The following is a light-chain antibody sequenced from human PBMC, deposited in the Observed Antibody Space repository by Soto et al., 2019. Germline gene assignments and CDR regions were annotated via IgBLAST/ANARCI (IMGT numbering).Light chain of an antibody. CDR1: QGIRND. J-gene: IGKJ2*01. CDR3: LQDYNHPRT. CDR2: AAS. Sequence: IQMTQSPSSLSASVGDRVTLTCRASQGIRNDLGWYQPKPGKAPKFLIYAASNLQVGVPSRFSGSGSGTDFTLTISSLQTEDFATYYCLQDYNHPRTFGQGTKLEIE. V-gene: IGKV1-6*01.